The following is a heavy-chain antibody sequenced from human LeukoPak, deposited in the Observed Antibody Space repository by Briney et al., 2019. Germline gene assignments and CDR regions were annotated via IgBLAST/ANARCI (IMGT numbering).Heavy chain of an antibody. CDR1: GFTFSSYG. V-gene: IGHV3-30*02. Sequence: GGSLRLSCAASGFTFSSYGMHWVRQAPGKGLEWVAFIRYDGSNKYYADSVKGRFTISRGNSKNTLYLQMNSLRAEDTAVYYCANSFWDIVVVPAAIGPIWGQGTMVTVSS. CDR3: ANSFWDIVVVPAAIGPI. D-gene: IGHD2-2*02. J-gene: IGHJ3*02. CDR2: IRYDGSNK.